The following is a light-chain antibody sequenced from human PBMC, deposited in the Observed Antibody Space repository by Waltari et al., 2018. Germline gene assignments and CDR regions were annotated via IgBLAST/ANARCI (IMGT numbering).Light chain of an antibody. CDR2: DVS. CDR1: SSDVGGYNY. Sequence: QSALTQPASVSGSPGQSITISCTGTSSDVGGYNYVSWYQQHPGNAPKLMIYDVSKRPSGVSNRFSGXKSGNTASLTISGLQAEDEADYYCSSYTSSSTLVFGGGTKLTVL. J-gene: IGLJ2*01. CDR3: SSYTSSSTLV. V-gene: IGLV2-14*01.